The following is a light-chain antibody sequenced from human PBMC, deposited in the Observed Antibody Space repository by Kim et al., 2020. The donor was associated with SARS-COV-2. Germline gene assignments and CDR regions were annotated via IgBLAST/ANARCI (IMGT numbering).Light chain of an antibody. CDR2: GAS. V-gene: IGKV1-17*01. CDR3: LQHNTYPIT. J-gene: IGKJ5*01. Sequence: ASVGDRDTITCRARQDIRNDLGWYQQRPGRAPKRLIYGASNLQSGVPSRFSGSGSGTEFTLTISSLQPEDFTTYFCLQHNTYPITFGQGTRLEIK. CDR1: QDIRND.